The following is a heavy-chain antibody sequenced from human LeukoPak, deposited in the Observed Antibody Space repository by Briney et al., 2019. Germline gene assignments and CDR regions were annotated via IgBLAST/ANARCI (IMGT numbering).Heavy chain of an antibody. CDR3: ARDRGGYLDAFDI. Sequence: GASVKVSCKXSGYTFTGYYIHWVRQAPGQGLEGMGWSNPNSGGTKYAQKFQGRVTMTRDTSISTAYMELSRLRSDDTAVYYCARDRGGYLDAFDIWGQGTMVTVSS. CDR1: GYTFTGYY. CDR2: SNPNSGGT. J-gene: IGHJ3*02. V-gene: IGHV1-2*02. D-gene: IGHD3-22*01.